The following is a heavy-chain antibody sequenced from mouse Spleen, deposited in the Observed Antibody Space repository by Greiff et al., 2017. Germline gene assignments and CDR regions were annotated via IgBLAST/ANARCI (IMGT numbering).Heavy chain of an antibody. V-gene: IGHV1-76*01. Sequence: QVQLKESGAELVRPGASVKLSCKASGYTFTDYYINWVKQRPGQGLEWIARIYPGSGNTYYNEKFKGKATLTAEKSSSTAYMQLSSLTSEDSAVYFCARGDYYGSLHYAMDYWGQGTSVTVSS. J-gene: IGHJ4*01. CDR2: IYPGSGNT. D-gene: IGHD1-1*01. CDR1: GYTFTDYY. CDR3: ARGDYYGSLHYAMDY.